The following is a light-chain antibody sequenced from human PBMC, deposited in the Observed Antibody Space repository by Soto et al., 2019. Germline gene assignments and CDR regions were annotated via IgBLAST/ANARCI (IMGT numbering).Light chain of an antibody. Sequence: DIQMTQSPSTLSASVGDRVTITCRASQSISSWLAWYQQKPGKAPKLLIYDASSLESGVPSRFSGSGSGTEFTHTISSLQPDDFATDYCQQYNSPITFGPGTKVDIK. J-gene: IGKJ3*01. CDR3: QQYNSPIT. CDR1: QSISSW. V-gene: IGKV1-5*01. CDR2: DAS.